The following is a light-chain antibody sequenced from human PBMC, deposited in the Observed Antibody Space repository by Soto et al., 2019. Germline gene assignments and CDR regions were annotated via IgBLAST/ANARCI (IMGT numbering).Light chain of an antibody. Sequence: DIQMTQSPSTLSASIGDRVTITCRASQSISSGLAWYQQKPGKAPKLLIYKASSLESGVPSRFSGSGSGTELTLTISSLQPDDFATYYCQQYKSYPVTFGQGTKLEIK. V-gene: IGKV1-5*03. CDR2: KAS. CDR1: QSISSG. CDR3: QQYKSYPVT. J-gene: IGKJ2*01.